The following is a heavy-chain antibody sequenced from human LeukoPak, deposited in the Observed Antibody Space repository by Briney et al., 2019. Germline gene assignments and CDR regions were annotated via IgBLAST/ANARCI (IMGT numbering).Heavy chain of an antibody. Sequence: SETLSLTCTVSGGSISGDYWSWIRQPPGKGLEWIGHISYSGITNYKPSHKSRVTISTDTSKNQVSLKLKSVTAADTAVYYCARDSPRGHIGDPWGQGTLVTVSS. J-gene: IGHJ5*02. CDR2: ISYSGIT. D-gene: IGHD3-10*01. V-gene: IGHV4-59*01. CDR3: ARDSPRGHIGDP. CDR1: GGSISGDY.